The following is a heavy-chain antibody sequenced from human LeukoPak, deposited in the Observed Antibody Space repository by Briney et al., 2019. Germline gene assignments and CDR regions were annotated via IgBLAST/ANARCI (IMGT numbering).Heavy chain of an antibody. D-gene: IGHD3-22*01. V-gene: IGHV3-23*01. Sequence: GGSLRLSCAASGFTFSSYAKNWVRQAPGKGLEWISAISGSGSNTYYSDSVKGRFTISRDNSKNTLYLQMNSLRAEDTAVYYCAKDSIGYYKPFDYWGQGSLVTVSS. CDR2: ISGSGSNT. CDR1: GFTFSSYA. J-gene: IGHJ4*02. CDR3: AKDSIGYYKPFDY.